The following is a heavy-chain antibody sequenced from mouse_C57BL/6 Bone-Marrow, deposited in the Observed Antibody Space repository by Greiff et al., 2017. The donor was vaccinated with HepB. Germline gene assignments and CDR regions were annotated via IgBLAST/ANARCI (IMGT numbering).Heavy chain of an antibody. CDR3: ARPGGSSCFDY. CDR2: ISSGRSTI. D-gene: IGHD1-1*01. V-gene: IGHV5-17*01. Sequence: EVMLVESGGGLVKPGGSLKLSCAASGFTFSDYGMHWVRQAPEKGLEWVAYISSGRSTIYYADTVKGRFTISRDNAKNTLFLQMSSLRSEDTAMYYCARPGGSSCFDYWGQGTTLTVSA. CDR1: GFTFSDYG. J-gene: IGHJ2*01.